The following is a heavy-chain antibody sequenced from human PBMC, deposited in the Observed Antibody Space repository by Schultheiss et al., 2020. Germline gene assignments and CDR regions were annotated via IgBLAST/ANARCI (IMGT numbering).Heavy chain of an antibody. J-gene: IGHJ4*02. CDR3: AKEGYDILTGYYTH. D-gene: IGHD3-9*01. CDR1: GFTFSSYW. V-gene: IGHV3-30*18. CDR2: ISYDGSNK. Sequence: GESLKISCAASGFTFSSYWMHWVRQAPGKGLEWVAVISYDGSNKYYADSVKGRFTISRDNSKNTLYLQMNSLRAEDTAVYYCAKEGYDILTGYYTHWGQGTLVTVSS.